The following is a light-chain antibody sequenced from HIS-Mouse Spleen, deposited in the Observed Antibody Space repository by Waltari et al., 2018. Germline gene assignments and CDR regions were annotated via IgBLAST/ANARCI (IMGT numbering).Light chain of an antibody. CDR3: YSTDSSGNHRV. Sequence: SYELTQPPSVSVSPGQTARITCSGDALPKKYAYWYQQKSGQAPVLVIYEDSKRPSGIPGGFAGSSSGTMATLTISGAQVEDEADYCCYSTDSSGNHRVFGGGTKLTVL. V-gene: IGLV3-10*01. J-gene: IGLJ2*01. CDR2: EDS. CDR1: ALPKKY.